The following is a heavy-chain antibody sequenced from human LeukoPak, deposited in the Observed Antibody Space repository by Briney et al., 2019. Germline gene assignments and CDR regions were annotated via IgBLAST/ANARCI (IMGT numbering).Heavy chain of an antibody. D-gene: IGHD3-10*01. CDR3: ARSSNYYGSGSYYRGREFDP. Sequence: ASVKVSCKASGYTFTGYYMHWVRQAPGQGLEWMGWINPNSGGTNYAQKFQGRVTMTRDTSISTAYMELSRLRSDDTAVYYCARSSNYYGSGSYYRGREFDPWGQGTLVTVSS. J-gene: IGHJ5*02. CDR1: GYTFTGYY. V-gene: IGHV1-2*02. CDR2: INPNSGGT.